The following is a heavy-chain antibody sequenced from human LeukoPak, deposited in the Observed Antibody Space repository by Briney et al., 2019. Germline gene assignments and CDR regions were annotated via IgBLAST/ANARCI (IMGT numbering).Heavy chain of an antibody. Sequence: GGSLRLSCAASGFTFSSYAISWVRQAPGKGLEWVSAISGSGGSTYYADSVKGRFTISRDNSKNTLYLQMNSLRAEDTAVYYCAKRYYDFWSGYFFDYWGQGTLVTVSS. D-gene: IGHD3-3*01. J-gene: IGHJ4*02. V-gene: IGHV3-23*01. CDR1: GFTFSSYA. CDR2: ISGSGGST. CDR3: AKRYYDFWSGYFFDY.